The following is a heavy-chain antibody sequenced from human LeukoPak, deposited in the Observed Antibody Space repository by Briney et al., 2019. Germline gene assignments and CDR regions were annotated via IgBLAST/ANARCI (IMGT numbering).Heavy chain of an antibody. CDR2: SKYDGSTK. J-gene: IGHJ3*01. CDR1: GFSLSGSW. V-gene: IGHV3-74*01. CDR3: ARSDYFHN. D-gene: IGHD3-10*01. Sequence: GGSLRLSCEASGFSLSGSWMHWVRQAPGKGLMWVSQSKYDGSTKSYAASVRGRFTISRDNAKNTLYLHMDSLRAEYTAVYYCARSDYFHNWGQGTMVVVSA.